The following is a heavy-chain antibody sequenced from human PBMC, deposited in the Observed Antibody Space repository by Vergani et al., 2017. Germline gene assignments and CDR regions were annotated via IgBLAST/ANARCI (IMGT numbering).Heavy chain of an antibody. V-gene: IGHV2-70*01. CDR3: ARMVAARQGDYFDY. Sequence: QVTLRESGPALVKPTHTLTLTCTFSGFSLSTSGMCVSWIRQPQGKALEWLALIDWDDDKYYSTSLKTRLTISKDTSKNQVVLTMTNMDPVDTATYYCARMVAARQGDYFDYWGQGTLVTVSS. J-gene: IGHJ4*02. CDR1: GFSLSTSGMC. D-gene: IGHD6-6*01. CDR2: IDWDDDK.